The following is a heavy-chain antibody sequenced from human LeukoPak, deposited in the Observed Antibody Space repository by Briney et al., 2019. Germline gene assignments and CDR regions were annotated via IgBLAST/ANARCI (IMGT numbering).Heavy chain of an antibody. V-gene: IGHV3-30*02. CDR2: IRYDGSNK. CDR1: GFTFSNYG. Sequence: GSLRLSCAASGFTFSNYGMHWVRQAPGKGLEWVAFIRYDGSNKYYVDSMKGRFTISRDNSKSTLYLQMNSLSAEDTAVYYCAKERAQYTYGPYYFDYWGQGTLVTVSS. D-gene: IGHD5-18*01. J-gene: IGHJ4*02. CDR3: AKERAQYTYGPYYFDY.